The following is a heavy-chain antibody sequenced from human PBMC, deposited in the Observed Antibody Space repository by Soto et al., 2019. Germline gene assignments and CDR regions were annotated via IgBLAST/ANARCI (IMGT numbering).Heavy chain of an antibody. D-gene: IGHD3-9*01. Sequence: QVQLVQSGAEVKKPGASVKVSCKASGYTFTSYYMHWVRQAPGQGLEWMGIINPSGGSTSYAKKFQGRDTMTRDTSTSTVYMELSSLRSEDTAVYYCARAPFDWPNDYWGQGTLVTVSS. J-gene: IGHJ4*02. CDR3: ARAPFDWPNDY. CDR1: GYTFTSYY. CDR2: INPSGGST. V-gene: IGHV1-46*01.